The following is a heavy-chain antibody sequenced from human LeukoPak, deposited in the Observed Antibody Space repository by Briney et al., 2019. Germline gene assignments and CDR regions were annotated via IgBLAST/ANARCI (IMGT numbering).Heavy chain of an antibody. J-gene: IGHJ4*02. CDR1: GAPISSYY. V-gene: IGHV4-59*01. CDR2: RYYSGTT. CDR3: ASGRGNYYFDY. Sequence: SETLSLTCTVSGAPISSYYWSWVRQPPGKGLEWIGYRYYSGTTNYNPSLKSRVTISVDTSKNQFSLKLSSVTAADTAVYYCASGRGNYYFDYWGQGTLVTVSS. D-gene: IGHD2-15*01.